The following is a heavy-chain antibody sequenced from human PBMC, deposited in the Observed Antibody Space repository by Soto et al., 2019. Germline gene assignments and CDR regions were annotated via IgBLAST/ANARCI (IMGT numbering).Heavy chain of an antibody. CDR1: GFTFSSYA. Sequence: PGGSLRLSCAASGFTFSSYAMSWVRQAPGKGLEWVSAFSGSVCSTYYADSVKGRFTISRDNSKNTLYLQMNSLRAEDTAVYYCARHAMVVPAAMLPTPGMDVWGQGTTVTVSS. V-gene: IGHV3-23*01. CDR2: FSGSVCST. D-gene: IGHD2-2*01. CDR3: ARHAMVVPAAMLPTPGMDV. J-gene: IGHJ6*02.